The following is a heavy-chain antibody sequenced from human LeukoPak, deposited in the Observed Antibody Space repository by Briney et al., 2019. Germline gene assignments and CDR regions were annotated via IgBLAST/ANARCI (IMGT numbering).Heavy chain of an antibody. Sequence: SQTLSLTCSVSGASITSGAYYWSWLRQHPEKGLEWIGYIADIATKFYNPSFKSRVSISMDPSKNLFSLSLTSLTAADTAVYYCARARMGPVPFDSWGQGILVTVSS. CDR2: IADIATK. V-gene: IGHV4-31*03. J-gene: IGHJ4*02. CDR1: GASITSGAYY. CDR3: ARARMGPVPFDS. D-gene: IGHD1-14*01.